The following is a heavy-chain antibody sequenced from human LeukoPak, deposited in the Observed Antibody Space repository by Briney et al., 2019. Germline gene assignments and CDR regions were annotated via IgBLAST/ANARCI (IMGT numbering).Heavy chain of an antibody. Sequence: SETLSLTCTVSGGSISSYYWSWIRQPPGKGLEWIGYIYYSGSTNYNPSLKSRVTISVDTSKNQFSLKLSSVTAADTAVYYCAREGYDILTGYRAAFDYWGQGTLVTVSS. D-gene: IGHD3-9*01. CDR3: AREGYDILTGYRAAFDY. CDR1: GGSISSYY. J-gene: IGHJ4*02. CDR2: IYYSGST. V-gene: IGHV4-59*01.